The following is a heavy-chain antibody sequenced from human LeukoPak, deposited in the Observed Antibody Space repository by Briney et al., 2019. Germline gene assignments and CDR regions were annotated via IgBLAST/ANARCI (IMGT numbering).Heavy chain of an antibody. V-gene: IGHV3-21*01. Sequence: GGSLRLSCAASGFTFSSYAMNWVRQAPGKGLEWVSSISSSSSYIYYADSVKGRFTISRDNAKNSLYLQMNSLRAEDTAVYYCARDGAIVVVPAATRVWFDPWGQGTLVTVSS. CDR1: GFTFSSYA. CDR2: ISSSSSYI. D-gene: IGHD2-2*01. CDR3: ARDGAIVVVPAATRVWFDP. J-gene: IGHJ5*02.